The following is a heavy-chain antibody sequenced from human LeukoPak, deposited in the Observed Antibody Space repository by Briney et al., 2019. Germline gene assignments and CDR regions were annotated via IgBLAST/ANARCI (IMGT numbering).Heavy chain of an antibody. Sequence: GGSLRLSCAASGFIFFAYGMTWVRQAPGKGLEWVSVISGRGGSTYYADSVKGRFTISRDNSKNTLYLQMNSLRAEDTAVYYCAKEVYGDSTGGRFHHWGQGTLVIVSS. CDR3: AKEVYGDSTGGRFHH. V-gene: IGHV3-23*01. CDR1: GFIFFAYG. J-gene: IGHJ1*01. CDR2: ISGRGGST. D-gene: IGHD4-17*01.